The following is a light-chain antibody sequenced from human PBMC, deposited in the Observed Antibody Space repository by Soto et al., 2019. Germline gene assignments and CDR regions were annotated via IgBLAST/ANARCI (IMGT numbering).Light chain of an antibody. CDR2: EVT. Sequence: QSALTQPASVSGSPGQSITISCTGTSTDIGAYNYVSWYQQHPGKAPKLLIYEVTNRPSGVSNRFSGSKSGNTAPLTISGLQAEDEANYYCNSYTTISNRVFGTGTKVTVL. V-gene: IGLV2-14*01. CDR3: NSYTTISNRV. CDR1: STDIGAYNY. J-gene: IGLJ1*01.